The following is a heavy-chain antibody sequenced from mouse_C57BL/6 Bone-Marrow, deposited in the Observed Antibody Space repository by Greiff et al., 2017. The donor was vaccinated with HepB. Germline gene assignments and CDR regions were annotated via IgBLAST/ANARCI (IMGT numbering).Heavy chain of an antibody. J-gene: IGHJ1*03. CDR2: IYPGSGNT. D-gene: IGHD2-5*01. Sequence: QVQLKQSGPELVKPGASVKISCKASGYSFTSYYIHWVKQRPGQGLEWIGWIYPGSGNTKYNEKFKSKATLTVDTSSSTAYMQLSSLTSEDSAVYYCARSDYSNSHWYFDVWGTGTTVTVSS. CDR3: ARSDYSNSHWYFDV. V-gene: IGHV1-66*01. CDR1: GYSFTSYY.